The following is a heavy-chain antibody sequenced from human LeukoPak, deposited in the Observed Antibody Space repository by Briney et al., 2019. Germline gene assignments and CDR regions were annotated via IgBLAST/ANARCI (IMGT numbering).Heavy chain of an antibody. CDR2: IYSSGRS. J-gene: IGHJ4*02. CDR3: ARKREGPTTGIDS. V-gene: IGHV4-39*07. Sequence: SETLSLTCTVSGASISSTNSYWGWIRQSPRTGLEWIGNIYSSGRSYSNPSLKSRVTISIDTSDKQFSLKLTSVTAADTAVYYCARKREGPTTGIDSWGQGTLVTVSS. CDR1: GASISSTNSY. D-gene: IGHD1-26*01.